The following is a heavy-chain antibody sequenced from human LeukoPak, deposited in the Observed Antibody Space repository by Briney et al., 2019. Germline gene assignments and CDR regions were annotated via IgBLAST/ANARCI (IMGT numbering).Heavy chain of an antibody. V-gene: IGHV3-23*01. Sequence: GGSLRLSCATSGFTFSSYAMSWVRQAPGKGLEWVAGIHADSGRTYHADSVKGRFTIFRDNSKNTLYLQMNSLRAEDTAVYYCAKEFVAGIPYYGMDVWGQGTTVTVSS. CDR1: GFTFSSYA. D-gene: IGHD6-19*01. CDR3: AKEFVAGIPYYGMDV. CDR2: IHADSGRT. J-gene: IGHJ6*02.